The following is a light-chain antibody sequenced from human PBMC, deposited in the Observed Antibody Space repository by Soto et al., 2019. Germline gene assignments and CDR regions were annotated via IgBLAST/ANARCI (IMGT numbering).Light chain of an antibody. CDR1: QTVGNH. Sequence: EIVLTQSPATLSLSPGERATLSCRASQTVGNHLAWYQQKPGQAPRLLIYDASNRATGIPARFSGSGSGTDFTLTISSLEPEDFAVYYCQQRDNWPPFTFGPGTRLEIK. V-gene: IGKV3-11*01. CDR3: QQRDNWPPFT. J-gene: IGKJ5*01. CDR2: DAS.